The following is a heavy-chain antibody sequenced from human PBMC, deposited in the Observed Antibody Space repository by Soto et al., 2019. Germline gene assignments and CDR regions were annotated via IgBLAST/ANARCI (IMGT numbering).Heavy chain of an antibody. CDR2: FDPEDGET. CDR1: GYTLTELS. Sequence: ASVKVSCKVSGYTLTELSMHWVRQAPGKGLEWMGGFDPEDGETIYAQKFQGRVTMTEDTSTDTAYMELSSLRSEDTAVYYCATDVDILTGYRLDYWGQGTLVTVSS. D-gene: IGHD3-9*01. CDR3: ATDVDILTGYRLDY. V-gene: IGHV1-24*01. J-gene: IGHJ4*02.